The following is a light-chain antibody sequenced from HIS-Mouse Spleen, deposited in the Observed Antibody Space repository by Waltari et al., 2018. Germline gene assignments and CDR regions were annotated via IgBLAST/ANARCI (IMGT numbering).Light chain of an antibody. V-gene: IGLV3-21*02. J-gene: IGLJ2*01. CDR1: NLGRKS. CDR3: QVWDSSSDHPV. CDR2: DDS. Sequence: SYVLTQPPSVSVAPGQTARITCGGNNLGRKSVHWYQQKPGPAPVLVVYDDSHRPSGIPERFSGSNSGNTATLTISRVEAGDEADYYCQVWDSSSDHPVFGGGTKLTVL.